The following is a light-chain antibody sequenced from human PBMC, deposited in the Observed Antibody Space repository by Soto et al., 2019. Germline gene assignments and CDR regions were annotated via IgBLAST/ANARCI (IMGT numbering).Light chain of an antibody. J-gene: IGLJ2*01. CDR2: RSN. CDR3: AAWDDSLSGRV. V-gene: IGLV1-47*01. CDR1: SSNIGSNY. Sequence: QSVLTQPPSASGTPGQRGTISCSGSSSNIGSNYLYWYQQLPGTAPKLLIYRSNQRPSGVPDRFSGSKSGTSASLAISGLRSGDEADYYCAAWDDSLSGRVFGGGTKLTVL.